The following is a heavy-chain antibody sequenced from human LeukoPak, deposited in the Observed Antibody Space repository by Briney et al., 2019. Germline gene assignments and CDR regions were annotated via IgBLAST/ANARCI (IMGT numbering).Heavy chain of an antibody. CDR3: AKGQYAVGTTADFDS. Sequence: GGSLRLSCAVSGFTFSRYGMHWVRQAPGKGPEWVALISYDGGNKDYVDSVKGRFTVSRDNSRNTLYLQMNSLRPEDTAVYYCAKGQYAVGTTADFDSWGQGTLVTVSS. J-gene: IGHJ4*02. V-gene: IGHV3-30*18. CDR1: GFTFSRYG. D-gene: IGHD1-26*01. CDR2: ISYDGGNK.